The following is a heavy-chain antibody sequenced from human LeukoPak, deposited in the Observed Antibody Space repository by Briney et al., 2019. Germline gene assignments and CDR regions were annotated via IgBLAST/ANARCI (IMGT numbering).Heavy chain of an antibody. V-gene: IGHV4-59*01. CDR3: ARGCSAGTPHSWFDP. Sequence: PSETLSLTCTVSGGSIRSYYWSWIRQPPGKGLEWIGYIYYSGSTNYNPSLKSRVTISVDTSKNQFSLKLSSVTAADTAVYYCARGCSAGTPHSWFDPGGQGTLVTVSS. J-gene: IGHJ5*02. D-gene: IGHD6-13*01. CDR1: GGSIRSYY. CDR2: IYYSGST.